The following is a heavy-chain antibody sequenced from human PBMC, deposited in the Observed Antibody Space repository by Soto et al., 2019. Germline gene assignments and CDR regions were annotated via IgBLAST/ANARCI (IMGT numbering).Heavy chain of an antibody. CDR1: GFTFSSYG. Sequence: QVQLVESGGGVVQPGRSLRLSCAASGFTFSSYGMHWVRQAPGKGLEWVAVIWYDGSNKYYADSVKGRFTISRDNSKNPLYLQMNSLRAEDTAVYYCARNQQMRWELHYYYYGMDVWGQGTTVTVSS. CDR2: IWYDGSNK. CDR3: ARNQQMRWELHYYYYGMDV. V-gene: IGHV3-33*01. J-gene: IGHJ6*02. D-gene: IGHD1-26*01.